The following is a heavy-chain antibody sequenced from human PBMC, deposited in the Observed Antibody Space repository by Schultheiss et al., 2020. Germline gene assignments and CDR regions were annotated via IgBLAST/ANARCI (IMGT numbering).Heavy chain of an antibody. V-gene: IGHV4-4*08. CDR2: IYTSGST. J-gene: IGHJ4*02. CDR1: GGSISSYY. CDR3: ARIVVVASDPFHFDS. D-gene: IGHD3-22*01. Sequence: SETLSLTCTVSGGSISSYYWSWIRQPPGKGLEWIGRIYTSGSTNYNPSLKSRVTISVDTSKNQFSLKLSSVTAADTAVYYCARIVVVASDPFHFDSWGQGSQVTVSS.